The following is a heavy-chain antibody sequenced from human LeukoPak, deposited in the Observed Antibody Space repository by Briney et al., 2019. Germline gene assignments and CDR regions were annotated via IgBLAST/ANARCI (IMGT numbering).Heavy chain of an antibody. V-gene: IGHV3-11*03. CDR3: ARTPGTYYYGSRRPEDFDY. CDR1: GFTFSDYY. D-gene: IGHD3-10*01. J-gene: IGHJ4*02. Sequence: GGSLRLSCAASGFTFSDYYMSWIRQAPGKGLEWVSYISSSSSYTNYADSVKGRFTISRDNAKNSLYLQMNSLRAEDTAVYYCARTPGTYYYGSRRPEDFDYWGQGTLVTVSS. CDR2: ISSSSSYT.